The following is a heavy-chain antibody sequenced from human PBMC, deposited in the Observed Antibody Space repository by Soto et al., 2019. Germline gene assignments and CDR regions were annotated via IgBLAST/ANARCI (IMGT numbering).Heavy chain of an antibody. Sequence: GASVKVSCKASGYTFTTYSMHWVRQAPGQRLEWMGWIHAGNGNTEHSQKFQGRATITRDTSASTAYLELGSLRSEDTAVYYCARAACSSTSCYNYYAYGMDVWGQGTAVTVSS. CDR3: ARAACSSTSCYNYYAYGMDV. CDR2: IHAGNGNT. D-gene: IGHD2-2*01. CDR1: GYTFTTYS. J-gene: IGHJ6*02. V-gene: IGHV1-3*01.